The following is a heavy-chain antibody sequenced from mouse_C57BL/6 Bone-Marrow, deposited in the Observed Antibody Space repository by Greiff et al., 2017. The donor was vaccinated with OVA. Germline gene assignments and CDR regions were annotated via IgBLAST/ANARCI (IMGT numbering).Heavy chain of an antibody. CDR2: IDPSDSYT. V-gene: IGHV1-50*01. Sequence: QVQLQQPGAELVKPGASVKLSCKASGYTFTSYWMQWVKQRPGQGLEWIGEIDPSDSYTNYNQKFKGKATLTVDTSSSTAYMQLSSLTSEDSAVDYGARTGTFYGNFCADWGKGTLVTVSA. CDR1: GYTFTSYW. D-gene: IGHD2-10*01. J-gene: IGHJ3*01. CDR3: ARTGTFYGNFCAD.